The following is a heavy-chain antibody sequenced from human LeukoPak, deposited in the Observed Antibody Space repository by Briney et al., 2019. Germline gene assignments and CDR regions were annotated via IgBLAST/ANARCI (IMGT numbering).Heavy chain of an antibody. CDR3: AQAEKRESGHRFQH. J-gene: IGHJ1*01. Sequence: GGSLRLSCAASGFTLNNYAMNWVRQGPGEGLEWVSAISGTGGSAYYADSVKGRFTISRDNSKNTLYLEMNSLRADDTAVYYCAQAEKRESGHRFQHWGQGILVTVSS. CDR1: GFTLNNYA. CDR2: ISGTGGSA. V-gene: IGHV3-23*01. D-gene: IGHD3-3*01.